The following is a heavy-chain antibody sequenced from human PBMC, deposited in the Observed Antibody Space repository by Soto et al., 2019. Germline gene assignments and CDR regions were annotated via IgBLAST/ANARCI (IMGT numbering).Heavy chain of an antibody. CDR2: IYYSGST. CDR1: GGSISSGGYY. V-gene: IGHV4-31*02. Sequence: NPSETLSLTCTVSGGSISSGGYYWSWIRQHPGKGLEWIGYIYYSGSTYYNPSLKSRVTISVDTSKNQFSLKLSSVTAADTAVYYCARVGGVVEGAYYYDSSGYYYFAYWGQGTLVTVSS. D-gene: IGHD3-22*01. J-gene: IGHJ4*02. CDR3: ARVGGVVEGAYYYDSSGYYYFAY.